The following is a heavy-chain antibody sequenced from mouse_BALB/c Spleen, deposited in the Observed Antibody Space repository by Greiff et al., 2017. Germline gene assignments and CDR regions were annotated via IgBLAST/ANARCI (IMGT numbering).Heavy chain of an antibody. Sequence: VQLQQSGAELVKPGASVKMSCKASGYTFTSYWMHWVQQRPGQGLEWIGVIDPSDSYTSYNQKFKGKATLTVDTSSSTAYMQLSSLTSEDSAVYYCLSYGKAMDYWGQGTSVTVSS. CDR1: GYTFTSYW. CDR3: LSYGKAMDY. D-gene: IGHD2-1*01. J-gene: IGHJ4*01. CDR2: IDPSDSYT. V-gene: IGHV1S127*01.